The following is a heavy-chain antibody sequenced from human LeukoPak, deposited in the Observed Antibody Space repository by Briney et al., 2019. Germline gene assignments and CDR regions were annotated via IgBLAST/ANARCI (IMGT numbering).Heavy chain of an antibody. J-gene: IGHJ4*02. Sequence: SVKVSCKASGGTFSSYAISWVRQAPGQGLEWMGRIIPILGIANYAQKFQGRVTITADKSTSTAYMELSSLRSEDTAVYYCARDSDAGYSSGWTFDYWGQGTLVTVSS. CDR3: ARDSDAGYSSGWTFDY. V-gene: IGHV1-69*04. CDR1: GGTFSSYA. CDR2: IIPILGIA. D-gene: IGHD6-19*01.